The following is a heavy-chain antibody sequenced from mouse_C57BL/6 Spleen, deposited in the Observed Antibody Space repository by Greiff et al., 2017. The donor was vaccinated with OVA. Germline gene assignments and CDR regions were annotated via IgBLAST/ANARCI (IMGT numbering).Heavy chain of an antibody. V-gene: IGHV8-12*01. Sequence: QVTLKESSPGILQSSQTLSLTCSFSGFSLSTSGMGVSWIRQPSGKGLEWLAHIYWDDDKRYNPSLKSRLTISKDTSRNQVFLKITSVDTADTATYYCARSYDYDQAMDYWGQGTSVTVSS. CDR3: ARSYDYDQAMDY. D-gene: IGHD2-4*01. CDR1: GFSLSTSGMG. J-gene: IGHJ4*01. CDR2: IYWDDDK.